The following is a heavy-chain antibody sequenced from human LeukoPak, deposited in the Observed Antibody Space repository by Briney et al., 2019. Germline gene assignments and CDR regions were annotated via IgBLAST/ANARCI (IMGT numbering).Heavy chain of an antibody. CDR3: AKPQGRDGYSQWFDP. V-gene: IGHV3-23*01. J-gene: IGHJ5*02. Sequence: GGSLRLSCAASGFTFSSYAMRLVRQAPGKGLEWVSAISGSGGSTYYADSVKGRFTISRDNSKNTLYLQMNSLRAEDTAVYYCAKPQGRDGYSQWFDPWGQGTLVTVSS. D-gene: IGHD5-24*01. CDR2: ISGSGGST. CDR1: GFTFSSYA.